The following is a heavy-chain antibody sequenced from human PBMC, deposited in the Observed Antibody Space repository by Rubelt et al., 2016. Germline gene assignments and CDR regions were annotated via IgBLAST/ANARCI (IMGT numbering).Heavy chain of an antibody. CDR3: ARSDYIFGSYYFDS. V-gene: IGHV4-59*12. J-gene: IGHJ4*02. CDR1: GGSIYSYY. D-gene: IGHD4-11*01. CDR2: VHYSGST. Sequence: QVQLQESGPGLVKPSETLSLTCTVSGGSIYSYYWSWIRQPPGKGLEWIAYVHYSGSTNYNPSLKSRVTGSVDTSKNQIPLRLSSGTAADTAVYYCARSDYIFGSYYFDSWGQGTLVTVSS.